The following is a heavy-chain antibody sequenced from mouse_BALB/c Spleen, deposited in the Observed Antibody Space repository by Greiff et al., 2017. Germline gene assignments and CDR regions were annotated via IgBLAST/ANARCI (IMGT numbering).Heavy chain of an antibody. J-gene: IGHJ2*01. CDR2: IWRGGST. CDR1: GFSLTSYG. V-gene: IGHV2-5*01. Sequence: QVQLKESGPGLVAPSQSLSITCTVSGFSLTSYGVHWVRQSPGKGLEWLGVIWRGGSTDYNAAFMSRLSITKDNSKSQVFFKMNSLQADDTAIYYCAKPGAYGNYYYFDYWGQGTTLTVSS. CDR3: AKPGAYGNYYYFDY. D-gene: IGHD2-1*01.